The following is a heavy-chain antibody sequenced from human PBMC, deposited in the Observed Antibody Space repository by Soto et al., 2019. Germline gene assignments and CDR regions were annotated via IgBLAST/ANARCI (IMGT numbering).Heavy chain of an antibody. CDR3: TRDGDGRMTTNPYYYYGMDV. CDR1: GGSFSGYY. Sequence: SETLSLTCAVYGGSFSGYYWNWIRQPPGKGLEWIGEIDHSGYTNYNPSLKSRVTTSVDTSKNQFSLRLTSVTAADTAVYYCTRDGDGRMTTNPYYYYGMDVWGPGITVTVSS. CDR2: IDHSGYT. D-gene: IGHD2-21*02. V-gene: IGHV4-34*01. J-gene: IGHJ6*02.